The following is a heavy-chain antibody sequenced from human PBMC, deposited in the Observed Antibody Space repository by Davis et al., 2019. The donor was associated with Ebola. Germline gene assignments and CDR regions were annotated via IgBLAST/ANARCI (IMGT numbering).Heavy chain of an antibody. CDR2: ISTSGGYI. Sequence: GESLKISCAASGFTFSTYGMNWVRQAPGKGLEWVSSISTSGGYIFYADSLKGRFTVSRDNAKNSLYLQMNSLRAEDTAVYYCAKDWGSCLDYWGQGTLVTVSS. V-gene: IGHV3-21*01. CDR1: GFTFSTYG. CDR3: AKDWGSCLDY. D-gene: IGHD3-16*01. J-gene: IGHJ4*02.